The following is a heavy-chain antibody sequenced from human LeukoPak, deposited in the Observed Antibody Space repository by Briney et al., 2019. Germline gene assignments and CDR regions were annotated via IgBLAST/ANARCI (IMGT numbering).Heavy chain of an antibody. Sequence: SETLSLTCTVSGGSISSGGYSWSWIRQPPGKGLEWIGYIYHSGSTYYNPSLKSRVTISVDRSKNQFSLKLSSVAAADTAVYYCARDTKGGYFDYWGQGTLVTVSS. CDR2: IYHSGST. V-gene: IGHV4-30-2*01. CDR3: ARDTKGGYFDY. D-gene: IGHD3-16*01. CDR1: GGSISSGGYS. J-gene: IGHJ4*02.